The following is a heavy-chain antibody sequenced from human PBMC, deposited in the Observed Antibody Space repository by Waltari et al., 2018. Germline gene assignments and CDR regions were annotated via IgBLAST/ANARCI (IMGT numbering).Heavy chain of an antibody. CDR2: IYYSGST. J-gene: IGHJ4*02. CDR1: GGSISSSSSY. Sequence: QLQLQESGPGLVKPSETLSLPCTVSGGSISSSSSYWGLIRQPPGTGLEWIGSIYYSGSTYYNPSLKSRVTISVDTSKNQFSLKLSSVTAADTAVYYCAEAYYYDSSGYYRGYYFDYWGQGTLVTVSS. D-gene: IGHD3-22*01. CDR3: AEAYYYDSSGYYRGYYFDY. V-gene: IGHV4-39*07.